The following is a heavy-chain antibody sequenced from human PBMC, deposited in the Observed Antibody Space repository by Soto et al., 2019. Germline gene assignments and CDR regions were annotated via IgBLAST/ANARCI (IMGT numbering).Heavy chain of an antibody. V-gene: IGHV4-61*01. CDR2: IYYSGST. CDR1: GGSVSSGSYY. D-gene: IGHD6-13*01. CDR3: AKFSWYEFPTPFDP. Sequence: PSETLSLTCTVSGGSVSSGSYYWSWIRQPPGKGLEWIGYIYYSGSTNHNPSLKSRVTISVDTSKNQFSLKLSSVTAADTAVYYCAKFSWYEFPTPFDPWGQGTLVTVSS. J-gene: IGHJ5*02.